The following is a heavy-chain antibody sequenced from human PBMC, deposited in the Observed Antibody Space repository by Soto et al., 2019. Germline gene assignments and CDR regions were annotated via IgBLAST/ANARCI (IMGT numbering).Heavy chain of an antibody. J-gene: IGHJ6*02. V-gene: IGHV4-59*01. Sequence: TKTPSLTSTVYGGSISSYYWSWIRQPPGKGLEWIGYIYYSGSTNYNPSLKSRVTISVDTSKNQFSLKLSSVTAADTAVYYCARGVEDDYVCGSYLNPYYYCGMVFWCQGTTVTGS. D-gene: IGHD3-16*02. CDR3: ARGVEDDYVCGSYLNPYYYCGMVF. CDR2: IYYSGST. CDR1: GGSISSYY.